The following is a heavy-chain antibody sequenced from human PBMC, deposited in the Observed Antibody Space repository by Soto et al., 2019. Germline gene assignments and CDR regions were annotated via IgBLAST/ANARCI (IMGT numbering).Heavy chain of an antibody. D-gene: IGHD2-21*02. CDR2: ISGSGAST. Sequence: GGSLRLSCAASGFTFSSYAMSWVRQAPGKGLEWVSGISGSGASTYYADPVKGRLTISRDKSKNTLYLQMNSLRAEDTAVYYCAKHQGVTSALVDYWGQGTLVTVSS. CDR1: GFTFSSYA. J-gene: IGHJ4*02. V-gene: IGHV3-23*01. CDR3: AKHQGVTSALVDY.